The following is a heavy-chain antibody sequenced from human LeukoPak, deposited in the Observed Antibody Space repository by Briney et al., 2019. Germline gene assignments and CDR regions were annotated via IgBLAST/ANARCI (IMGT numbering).Heavy chain of an antibody. CDR3: ARDPDKTGITGYFDY. CDR2: INPNSGGT. D-gene: IGHD1-1*01. CDR1: GYTFTGYY. V-gene: IGHV1-2*02. J-gene: IGHJ4*02. Sequence: ASVKVSCKASGYTFTGYYMHWVRQAPGQGLEWMGWINPNSGGTNYAQKFQGRVTMTRDTSISTAYMELSRLRPDDTAVYYCARDPDKTGITGYFDYWGQGTLVTVSS.